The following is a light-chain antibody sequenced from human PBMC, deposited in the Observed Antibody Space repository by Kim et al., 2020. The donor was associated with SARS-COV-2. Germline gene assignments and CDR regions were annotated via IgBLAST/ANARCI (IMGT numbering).Light chain of an antibody. J-gene: IGKJ4*01. CDR1: QSVSNN. CDR3: LQYNNWPPLT. CDR2: GAS. V-gene: IGKV3-15*01. Sequence: SPGERATLSCWASQSVSNNLAWYQQKPGQAPRLLIYGASTRATGIPARFSGSGSGTEFTLTISSLQSEDFAVYYCLQYNNWPPLTFGGGTKVDIK.